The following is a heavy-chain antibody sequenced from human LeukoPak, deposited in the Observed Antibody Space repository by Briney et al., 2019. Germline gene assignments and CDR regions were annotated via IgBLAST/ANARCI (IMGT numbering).Heavy chain of an antibody. J-gene: IGHJ4*02. CDR3: ARRGIAVAGGYFDY. CDR1: GYIFTTYW. D-gene: IGHD6-19*01. Sequence: GESLKISCKGSGYIFTTYWIGWVRKMPGKGLEWMGIIYPGDSDTRYSPSFQGQVTISVDKSISTAYLQWSSLKASDTAMYYCARRGIAVAGGYFDYWGQGTLVTVSS. CDR2: IYPGDSDT. V-gene: IGHV5-51*01.